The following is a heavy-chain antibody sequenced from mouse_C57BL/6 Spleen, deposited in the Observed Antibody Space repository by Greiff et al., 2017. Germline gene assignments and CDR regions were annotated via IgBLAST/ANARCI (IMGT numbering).Heavy chain of an antibody. CDR2: INPNNGGT. V-gene: IGHV1-22*01. CDR3: ARGEGGPWFAY. Sequence: VQLQQSGPELVKPGASVKMSCKASGYTFTDYIMHWVKQSHGKSLEWIGYINPNNGGTSYNQKFKGKATLTVNKSSSTAYMELRSLTSEDSAVYYCARGEGGPWFAYWGQGTLVTVSA. CDR1: GYTFTDYI. J-gene: IGHJ3*01.